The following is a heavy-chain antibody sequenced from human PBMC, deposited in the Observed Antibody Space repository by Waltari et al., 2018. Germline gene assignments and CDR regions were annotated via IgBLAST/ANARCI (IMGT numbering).Heavy chain of an antibody. CDR1: GGSFSGYY. J-gene: IGHJ6*03. D-gene: IGHD6-19*01. CDR2: INHSGST. V-gene: IGHV4-34*01. Sequence: QVQLQQWGAGLLKPSETLSLTCAVYGGSFSGYYWSWVRQPPGEGLEWLGEINHSGSTNYNPSLKSRVTISVDASKNQFSLRLTSVTAADTAVYYCARSFLAVAGTGYYYMDGWGKGTTVIVSS. CDR3: ARSFLAVAGTGYYYMDG.